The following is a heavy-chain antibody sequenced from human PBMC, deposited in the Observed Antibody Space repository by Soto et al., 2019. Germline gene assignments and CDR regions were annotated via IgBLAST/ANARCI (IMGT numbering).Heavy chain of an antibody. CDR2: IYYSGST. CDR1: GGSISSYY. J-gene: IGHJ6*02. D-gene: IGHD1-7*01. Sequence: SETLSLTCTVSGGSISSYYWSWIRQPPGKGLEWIGYIYYSGSTNYNPSLKSRVTISVDTSKNQFSLKLSSVTAADTAVYYCARVDKLELQKSYYYYGMDVWGQGTTVTVSS. V-gene: IGHV4-59*01. CDR3: ARVDKLELQKSYYYYGMDV.